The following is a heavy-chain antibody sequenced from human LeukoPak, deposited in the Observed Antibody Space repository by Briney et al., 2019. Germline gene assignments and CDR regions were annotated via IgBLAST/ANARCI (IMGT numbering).Heavy chain of an antibody. J-gene: IGHJ3*01. CDR2: MYYGGKS. Sequence: KPSGTLSLTCTVSGGSIGIYYWSWIRQAPGKGLEWIGFMYYGGKSNANSSLKSRVTISVDTSTNQLSLRLDSVIASDTAVYYCATWTSGDAFDVWGQGTMVTVSS. D-gene: IGHD1-1*01. CDR1: GGSIGIYY. CDR3: ATWTSGDAFDV. V-gene: IGHV4-59*08.